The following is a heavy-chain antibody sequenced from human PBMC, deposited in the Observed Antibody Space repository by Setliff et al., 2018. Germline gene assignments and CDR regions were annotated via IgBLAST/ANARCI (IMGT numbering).Heavy chain of an antibody. Sequence: KPSETLSLTCTVYGGSFTNYYWGWIRQSPGKGLERIGEINHSGSTDYNPSLKSRVTISLDKSRHQFSLHLNSVTASDTAVYYCARASYGWGSHYKIKWFDPWGQGTLVTVSS. CDR1: GGSFTNYY. J-gene: IGHJ5*02. CDR2: INHSGST. V-gene: IGHV4-34*01. D-gene: IGHD3-10*01. CDR3: ARASYGWGSHYKIKWFDP.